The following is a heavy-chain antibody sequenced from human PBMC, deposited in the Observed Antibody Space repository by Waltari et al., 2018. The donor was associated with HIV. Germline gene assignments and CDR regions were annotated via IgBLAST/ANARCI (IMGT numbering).Heavy chain of an antibody. V-gene: IGHV1-46*03. CDR2: INPSGGST. J-gene: IGHJ4*02. D-gene: IGHD2-15*01. CDR1: GYTFTSYY. CDR3: ASAAMVVAATLAFDY. Sequence: QVQLVQSGAEVKKPGASVKVSCKASGYTFTSYYMHWVRQAPVQGLEWMGIINPSGGSTSYAQKFQGRVTMTRDTSTSTVYMELSSLRSEDTAVYYCASAAMVVAATLAFDYWGQGTLVTVSS.